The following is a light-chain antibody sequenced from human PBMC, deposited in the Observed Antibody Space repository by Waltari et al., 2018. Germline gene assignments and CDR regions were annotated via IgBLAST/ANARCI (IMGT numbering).Light chain of an antibody. CDR3: QQYCDTPRT. CDR1: QSVLYSSNNKNY. CDR2: WAS. V-gene: IGKV4-1*01. J-gene: IGKJ1*01. Sequence: DIVMTQSPDSLAVSLGERATINCKSSQSVLYSSNNKNYLAWYQQKPGQPPKLLIYWASTRESGVPHRFSGSGSGTDFTLTISSLQAEDVAVYYCQQYCDTPRTFGQGTKVEIK.